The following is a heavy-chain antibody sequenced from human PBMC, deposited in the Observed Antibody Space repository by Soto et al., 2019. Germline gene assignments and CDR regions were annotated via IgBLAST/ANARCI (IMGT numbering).Heavy chain of an antibody. V-gene: IGHV5-10-1*01. Sequence: PGESLKISCKGSGYSFTSYWISWVRQMPGKGLEWMGRIDPSDSYTNYSPSFQGHVTISANKSISTAYLQWSSLRAEDTAVYYCARGRIVVRVLASYGGMDVWGQGTTVTVSS. CDR1: GYSFTSYW. D-gene: IGHD3-22*01. CDR3: ARGRIVVRVLASYGGMDV. J-gene: IGHJ6*02. CDR2: IDPSDSYT.